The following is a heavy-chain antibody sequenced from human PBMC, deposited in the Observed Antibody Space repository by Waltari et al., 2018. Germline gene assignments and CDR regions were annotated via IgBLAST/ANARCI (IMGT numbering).Heavy chain of an antibody. CDR2: LHWDDEK. CDR1: GFSFTSTGVA. CDR3: AGGWFYFDY. J-gene: IGHJ4*02. D-gene: IGHD6-19*01. Sequence: QITLKESGPTLVKPTQTLTLTCTFSGFSFTSTGVAVSWIRQPPTKALEWLALLHWDDEKWYSPSLKNRLTVTKDTSRNQVVLTLTNMDPADTATYYCAGGWFYFDYWAREPWSPSPQ. V-gene: IGHV2-5*02.